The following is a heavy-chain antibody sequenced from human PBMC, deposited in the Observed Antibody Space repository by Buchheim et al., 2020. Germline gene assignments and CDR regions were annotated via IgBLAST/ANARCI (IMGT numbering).Heavy chain of an antibody. CDR1: GFSLSSSGVD. J-gene: IGHJ6*02. CDR2: IYWDDDK. Sequence: QITLQESGPTLVKPTQTLTLTCTFSGFSLSSSGVDVGWIRQPPGKALEWLVLIYWDDDKRYSPSLKSRLTITKDPSKNQVVLTMANMDPVDTATYYCALTSGVGGMEVWGQGTT. CDR3: ALTSGVGGMEV. V-gene: IGHV2-5*02. D-gene: IGHD3-3*01.